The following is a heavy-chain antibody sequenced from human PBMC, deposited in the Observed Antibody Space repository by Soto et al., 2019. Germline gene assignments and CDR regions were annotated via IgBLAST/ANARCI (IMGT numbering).Heavy chain of an antibody. J-gene: IGHJ6*02. V-gene: IGHV3-33*01. D-gene: IGHD3-9*01. CDR3: ARYFVEMATIPNYYGMDV. CDR1: GFTFSSYG. Sequence: GGSLRLSCAASGFTFSSYGMYWVRQAPGKGLEWVAVIWYDGSNKYYADSVKGRFTISRDNSKNTLYLQMNSLRAEDTAVYYCARYFVEMATIPNYYGMDVWGQGTTVTVSS. CDR2: IWYDGSNK.